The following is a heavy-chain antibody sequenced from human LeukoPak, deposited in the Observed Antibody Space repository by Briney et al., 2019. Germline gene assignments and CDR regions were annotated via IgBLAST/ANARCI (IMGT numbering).Heavy chain of an antibody. CDR2: ISAYSGNT. Sequence: ASVKVSCKASVYTFTNYGISSVRQAPGQGLEWMGWISAYSGNTNYAQNLQGRVTMTTDTPTSTAYMELRSLRSDDTAVYYCARAPDDYDFWSGPFDYWGRGTLVTVSS. D-gene: IGHD3-3*01. V-gene: IGHV1-18*01. CDR1: VYTFTNYG. CDR3: ARAPDDYDFWSGPFDY. J-gene: IGHJ4*02.